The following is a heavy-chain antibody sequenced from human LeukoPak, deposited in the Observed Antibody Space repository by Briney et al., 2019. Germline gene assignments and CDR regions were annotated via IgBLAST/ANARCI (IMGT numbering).Heavy chain of an antibody. CDR2: IYTSGST. D-gene: IGHD6-13*01. Sequence: SETLSLTCTVSGGSISSYYWSWIRQPAGKGLEWIGRIYTSGSTNYNPSLKSRVTMSVDTSKNQFSLKLSSVTAVDTAVYYCAREGEQQLSGNWFDPWGQGTLVTVSS. CDR3: AREGEQQLSGNWFDP. J-gene: IGHJ5*02. CDR1: GGSISSYY. V-gene: IGHV4-4*07.